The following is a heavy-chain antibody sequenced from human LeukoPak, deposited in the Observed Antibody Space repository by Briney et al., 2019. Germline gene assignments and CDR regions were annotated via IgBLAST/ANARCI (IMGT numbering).Heavy chain of an antibody. J-gene: IGHJ4*02. CDR1: GYTFIDYY. V-gene: IGHV1-2*02. CDR3: AREGGRGYDLLTGYYQPYYFDY. CDR2: INPNSAGT. Sequence: GASVKVSCKASGYTFIDYYMHWVRQAPGQGLQWMGCINPNSAGTNYAQKFQGRVTMTRDTSISTAYMELSRLRSDDTAVYYCAREGGRGYDLLTGYYQPYYFDYWGQGTLVTVSS. D-gene: IGHD3-9*01.